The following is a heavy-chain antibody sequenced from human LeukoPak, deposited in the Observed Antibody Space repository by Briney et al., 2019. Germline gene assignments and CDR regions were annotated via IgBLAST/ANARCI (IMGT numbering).Heavy chain of an antibody. CDR2: IVVGSGNT. CDR3: AADAWHYYDGSGYFAA. V-gene: IGHV1-58*01. CDR1: GFTFTSSA. Sequence: GASVKVSCKASGFTFTSSAVQWVRQARGQRLEWIGWIVVGSGNTNYAQKFQERVTITRDMSTSTAYMELSSLRSEDTAVCYCAADAWHYYDGSGYFAAWGQGTLVTVSS. D-gene: IGHD3-22*01. J-gene: IGHJ4*02.